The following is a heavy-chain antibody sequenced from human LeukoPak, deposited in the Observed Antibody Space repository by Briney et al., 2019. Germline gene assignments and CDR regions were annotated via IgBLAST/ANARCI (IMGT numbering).Heavy chain of an antibody. Sequence: SVKVSCKASGGTFSSYAISWVRQAPGQGLEWMGGIIPIFGTANYAQKFQGRVTITADESTSTAYMELSSLRSEDTAVYYCASGMNRHSKYVLGYYYYYMDVWGKGTTVTVSS. CDR1: GGTFSSYA. D-gene: IGHD4-11*01. CDR2: IIPIFGTA. J-gene: IGHJ6*03. CDR3: ASGMNRHSKYVLGYYYYYMDV. V-gene: IGHV1-69*13.